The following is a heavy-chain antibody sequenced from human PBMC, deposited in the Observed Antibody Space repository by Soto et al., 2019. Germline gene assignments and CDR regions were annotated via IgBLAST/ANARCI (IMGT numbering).Heavy chain of an antibody. Sequence: SETLSLTCTVSGGSISSYYWSWIRQPPGKGLEWIGYIYYSGSTNYNPSLKSRVTISVDTSKNQFSLKLSSVTAADTAVYYCARHRGYCSSTSCSIYYFDYWGQGTLVTVSS. D-gene: IGHD2-2*01. CDR1: GGSISSYY. V-gene: IGHV4-59*08. CDR3: ARHRGYCSSTSCSIYYFDY. J-gene: IGHJ4*02. CDR2: IYYSGST.